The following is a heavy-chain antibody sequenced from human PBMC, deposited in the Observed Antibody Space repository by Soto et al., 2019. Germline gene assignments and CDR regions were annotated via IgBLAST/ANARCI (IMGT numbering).Heavy chain of an antibody. V-gene: IGHV4-59*01. J-gene: IGHJ6*02. D-gene: IGHD3-9*01. CDR2: IYYSGST. CDR1: GGSISSYY. CDR3: ARGDLTGYYSSAGYYYGMDV. Sequence: PSETLSLTCTVSGGSISSYYWSWIRQPPGKGLEWIGYIYYSGSTNYNPSLKSRVTISVDTSKNQFSLKPSSVTAADTAVYYCARGDLTGYYSSAGYYYGMDVWGQGTTVTVSS.